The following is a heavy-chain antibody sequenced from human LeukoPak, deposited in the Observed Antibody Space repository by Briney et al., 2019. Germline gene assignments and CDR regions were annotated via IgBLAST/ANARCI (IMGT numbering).Heavy chain of an antibody. V-gene: IGHV3-30*18. Sequence: GGSLRLSCAASGFTFSSYGMHWVRQAPGKGLEWVAVISYDGSNEYYADSVKGRFTISRDNSKNTLYLQMNRLRAQDTAVYYCAKDVGGGAFDIWGQGTMVSVSS. D-gene: IGHD2-15*01. CDR2: ISYDGSNE. CDR1: GFTFSSYG. CDR3: AKDVGGGAFDI. J-gene: IGHJ3*02.